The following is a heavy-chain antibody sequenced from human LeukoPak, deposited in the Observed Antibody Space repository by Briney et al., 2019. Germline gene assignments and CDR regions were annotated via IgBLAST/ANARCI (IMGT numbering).Heavy chain of an antibody. CDR3: ARDDGGNFNDALDI. D-gene: IGHD4-23*01. CDR1: GFTFSSYT. J-gene: IGHJ3*02. V-gene: IGHV3-21*01. Sequence: GGSLRPSCAASGFTFSSYTINWVRQAPGKGLEWVSSITSNSRYIFYADSVKGRFSISRDNAQNSLYLQMNSLRAEDTAVYYCARDDGGNFNDALDIWGQGTMVAVSS. CDR2: ITSNSRYI.